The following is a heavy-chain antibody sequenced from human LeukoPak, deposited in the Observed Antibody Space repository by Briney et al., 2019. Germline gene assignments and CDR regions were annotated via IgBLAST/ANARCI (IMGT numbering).Heavy chain of an antibody. CDR2: ISYTGTT. J-gene: IGHJ5*02. CDR3: AIDWRSVYSPEGFSWLDP. V-gene: IGHV4-59*01. CDR1: GGFSSGYH. Sequence: SETLSLTCSVSGGFSSGYHWSWIRQAPGQGLEWIGYISYTGTTNYNPSLKSRVTISVDTSRNQFSLRLRSVSAADTALYYCAIDWRSVYSPEGFSWLDPWGQGTLVTVSS. D-gene: IGHD5/OR15-5a*01.